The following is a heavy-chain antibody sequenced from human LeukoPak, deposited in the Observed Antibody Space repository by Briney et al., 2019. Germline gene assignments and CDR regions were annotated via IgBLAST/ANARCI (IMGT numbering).Heavy chain of an antibody. V-gene: IGHV5-51*01. D-gene: IGHD3-10*01. Sequence: GESLKISCKGSGYSFTSYWIGWVRQMPGKGLEWMGIIYPGDSDTRYSPSFQGQVTISADKSISTAYLQWSSLKASDTAMYYCARHSRHYYGSGSYYNVYEDYWGQGTLVTVSS. J-gene: IGHJ4*02. CDR1: GYSFTSYW. CDR3: ARHSRHYYGSGSYYNVYEDY. CDR2: IYPGDSDT.